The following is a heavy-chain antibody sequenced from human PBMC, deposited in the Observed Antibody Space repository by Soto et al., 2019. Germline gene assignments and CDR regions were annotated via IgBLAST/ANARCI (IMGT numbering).Heavy chain of an antibody. D-gene: IGHD4-17*01. CDR1: GYSFTNYW. CDR3: ARCRLDYQLIYYGMDV. CDR2: IYPGDSDT. Sequence: PGESLKISCKGSGYSFTNYWIGWVRQMAGKGLEWMGIIYPGDSDTRYSPSFQGQVTISADKSISTAYLQWRSLKASDTAMYYCARCRLDYQLIYYGMDVWGQGTTVTVSS. V-gene: IGHV5-51*01. J-gene: IGHJ6*02.